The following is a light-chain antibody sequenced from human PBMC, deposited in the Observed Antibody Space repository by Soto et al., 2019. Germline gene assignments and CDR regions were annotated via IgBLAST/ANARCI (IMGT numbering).Light chain of an antibody. CDR2: DVS. J-gene: IGLJ2*01. V-gene: IGLV2-11*01. CDR3: SSFAGSYTLV. CDR1: SNDVGGYNF. Sequence: QSALTQPLSVSGSPGQSVTITCTGTSNDVGGYNFVSWYQQHPGKVPKLFIYDVSRPPSGVPDRFSGSKSGNTASLTISGLQAEDEAAYYCSSFAGSYTLVFGGGTKLTVL.